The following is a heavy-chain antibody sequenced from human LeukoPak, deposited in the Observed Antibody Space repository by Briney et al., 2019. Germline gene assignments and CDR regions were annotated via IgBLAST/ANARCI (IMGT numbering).Heavy chain of an antibody. V-gene: IGHV3-21*01. CDR2: ISSSNNYL. Sequence: GGSLRLSCAASGFTFSTYIMNWVRQAPGKGLEWVSSISSSNNYLYYADSVKGQFTISRDNAKNSLYLQMNSLRAEDTAVYYCARYGTAMAMYYFDYWGQGTLVTVSS. D-gene: IGHD5-18*01. CDR1: GFTFSTYI. J-gene: IGHJ4*02. CDR3: ARYGTAMAMYYFDY.